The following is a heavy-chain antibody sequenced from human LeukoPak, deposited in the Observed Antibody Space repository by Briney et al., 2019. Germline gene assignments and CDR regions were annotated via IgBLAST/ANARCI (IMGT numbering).Heavy chain of an antibody. CDR3: ARGPQGYFDH. V-gene: IGHV4-59*01. Sequence: SETLSLTCTVSGGSISSYYWSWMRQPPGKGLEWIGYIYYTGRTDYNPSLKSRVSISVDTSKNHFSLKLSSVTAADTAVYYCARGPQGYFDHWGQGTLVTVSS. CDR1: GGSISSYY. CDR2: IYYTGRT. J-gene: IGHJ4*02.